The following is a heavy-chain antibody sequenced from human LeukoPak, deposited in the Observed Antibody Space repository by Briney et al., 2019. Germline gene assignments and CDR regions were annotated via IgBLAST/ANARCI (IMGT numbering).Heavy chain of an antibody. V-gene: IGHV1-2*02. CDR1: GYTFTGYY. CDR2: INPNSGGT. Sequence: GASVKVSRKASGYTFTGYYMHWVRQAPGQGLEWMGWINPNSGGTNYAQKFQGRVTMTRDTSISTAYMELSRLRSDDTAVYYCARVHGYSYGCDYWGQGTLVTVSS. CDR3: ARVHGYSYGCDY. D-gene: IGHD5-18*01. J-gene: IGHJ4*02.